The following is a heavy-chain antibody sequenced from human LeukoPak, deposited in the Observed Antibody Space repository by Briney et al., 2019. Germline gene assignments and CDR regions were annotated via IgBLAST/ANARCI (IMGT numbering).Heavy chain of an antibody. V-gene: IGHV4-30-2*01. D-gene: IGHD4-17*01. J-gene: IGHJ5*02. CDR2: INHSGST. Sequence: PSQTLSLTCTVSGGSISSGGYYWSWIRQPPGKGLEWIGEINHSGSTNYNPSLKSRVTISVDTSKNQFSLKLSSVTAADTAVYYCSATVTTYWFDPWGQGTLVTVSS. CDR3: SATVTTYWFDP. CDR1: GGSISSGGYY.